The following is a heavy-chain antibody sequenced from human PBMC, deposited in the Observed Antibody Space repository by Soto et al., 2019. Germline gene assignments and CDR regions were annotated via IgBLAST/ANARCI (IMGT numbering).Heavy chain of an antibody. J-gene: IGHJ6*02. CDR1: GFSVTTNY. Sequence: EVQLVETGGGLIQPGGSLRLSCLASGFSVTTNYIIWVRQPPGKGLEWVSTTFTGGSTHYADSVKGRFSISRDNSKNTVYLQMNNLPVEDTAVYYCAKKTPSSIQGWAFGMDVWGQGTTVSVSS. CDR2: TFTGGST. D-gene: IGHD1-26*01. CDR3: AKKTPSSIQGWAFGMDV. V-gene: IGHV3-53*02.